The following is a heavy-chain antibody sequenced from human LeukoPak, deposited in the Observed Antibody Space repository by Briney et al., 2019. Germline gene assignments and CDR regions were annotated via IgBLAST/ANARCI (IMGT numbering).Heavy chain of an antibody. V-gene: IGHV2-5*02. CDR3: AHRRAAARPFYFDV. J-gene: IGHJ2*01. D-gene: IGHD6-6*01. CDR1: GFSLTTNGVG. Sequence: SGPTLVKPTQTLTLTCTFSGFSLTTNGVGVGWIRQPPGKALEWLALLYWDDNKRYSPSLNGRLTITKVTSTNQVVLTMTNMDPVDTATYYRAHRRAAARPFYFDVWGRGTLVTVSS. CDR2: LYWDDNK.